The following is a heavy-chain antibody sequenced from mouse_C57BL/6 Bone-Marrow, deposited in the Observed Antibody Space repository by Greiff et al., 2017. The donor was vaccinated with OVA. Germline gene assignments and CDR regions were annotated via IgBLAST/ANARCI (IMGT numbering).Heavy chain of an antibody. Sequence: EVKLMESGGDLVKPGGSLKLSCAASGFTFSSYGMSWVRQTPDKRLEWVATISSGGSYTYYPDSVKGRFTISRDNAKNTLYLQMSSLKSEDTAMYYCARHSNDVPYAMDYWGQGTSVTVSS. CDR3: ARHSNDVPYAMDY. V-gene: IGHV5-6*01. J-gene: IGHJ4*01. CDR2: ISSGGSYT. CDR1: GFTFSSYG. D-gene: IGHD2-12*01.